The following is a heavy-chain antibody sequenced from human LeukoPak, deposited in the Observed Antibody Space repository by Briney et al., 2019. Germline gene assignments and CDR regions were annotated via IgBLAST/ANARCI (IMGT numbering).Heavy chain of an antibody. CDR3: ARYRLMNTVADGYFDL. D-gene: IGHD4-23*01. CDR2: INWNGGST. CDR1: GFTFDDYG. Sequence: PGGSLRLSCAASGFTFDDYGMSWVHQAPGKGLEWVSGINWNGGSTGYADSVKGRFTISRDNAKNSLYLQMNSLRAEDTALYHCARYRLMNTVADGYFDLWGRGTLVTVSS. V-gene: IGHV3-20*01. J-gene: IGHJ2*01.